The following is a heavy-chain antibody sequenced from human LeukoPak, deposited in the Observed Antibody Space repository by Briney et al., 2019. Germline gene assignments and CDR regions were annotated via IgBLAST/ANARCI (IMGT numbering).Heavy chain of an antibody. J-gene: IGHJ4*02. V-gene: IGHV1-2*02. CDR3: ARDSGERGSGSYLAY. CDR1: GYTFTGYY. D-gene: IGHD3-10*01. CDR2: INPNSGGT. Sequence: GASVKVSCKASGYTFTGYYMHWVRQAPGQGLEWMGWINPNSGGTNYAQKFQGRVTMTRETSISTAYMELSRLRAADTAVYYCARDSGERGSGSYLAYWGQGTLVTVSS.